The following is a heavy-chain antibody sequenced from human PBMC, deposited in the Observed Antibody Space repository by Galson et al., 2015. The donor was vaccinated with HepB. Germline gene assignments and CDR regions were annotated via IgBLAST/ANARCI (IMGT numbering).Heavy chain of an antibody. Sequence: ETLSLTCTVSGGSISSYYWSWIRQPPGKGLEWIGYIYYSGSTNYNPSLKSRVTISVDTSKNQFSLKLSSVTAADTAVYYCARHPMDYGGNEDWYFDLWGRGTLVTVSS. V-gene: IGHV4-59*08. J-gene: IGHJ2*01. CDR3: ARHPMDYGGNEDWYFDL. D-gene: IGHD4-23*01. CDR2: IYYSGST. CDR1: GGSISSYY.